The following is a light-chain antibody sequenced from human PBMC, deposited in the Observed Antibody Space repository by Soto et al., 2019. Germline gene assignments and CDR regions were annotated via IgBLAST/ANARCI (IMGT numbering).Light chain of an antibody. Sequence: EIVLTQSPATLSLSPGERATLSCRASQTVSSYLAWYQQNPVQAPRLLIYDASNRATSIPARFSVSGSGTYFTLTISSLEPEDFAVYYCQQRGHWPPTFGPGTKMDIK. CDR2: DAS. CDR1: QTVSSY. CDR3: QQRGHWPPT. J-gene: IGKJ3*01. V-gene: IGKV3-11*01.